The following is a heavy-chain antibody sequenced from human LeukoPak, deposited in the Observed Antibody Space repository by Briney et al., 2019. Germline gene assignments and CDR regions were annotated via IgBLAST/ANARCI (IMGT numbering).Heavy chain of an antibody. CDR3: ERHSGYSSTNWFDP. Sequence: SETLSLTCTVSGGSISSYYWSWIRQPPGKGLEWIGYISYSGSTNYNPSLKSRVTISVDTSKNHFSLKLSSVTAADTAVYYCERHSGYSSTNWFDPWGQGTLVTVSS. V-gene: IGHV4-59*08. D-gene: IGHD6-13*01. J-gene: IGHJ5*02. CDR2: ISYSGST. CDR1: GGSISSYY.